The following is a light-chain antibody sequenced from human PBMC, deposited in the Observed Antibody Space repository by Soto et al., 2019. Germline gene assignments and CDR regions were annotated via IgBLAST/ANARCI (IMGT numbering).Light chain of an antibody. CDR3: AAWDGSLNNVL. V-gene: IGLV1-44*01. Sequence: QSALTQPPSASGTPGRRVTISCSGSGSSIGTNTVNWYRQLPGTAPKLLIYGNNQRPSGVPDRFSGSKSGTSASLAISGLQSEDEAEYYCAAWDGSLNNVLFGGGTKVTVL. CDR1: GSSIGTNT. J-gene: IGLJ2*01. CDR2: GNN.